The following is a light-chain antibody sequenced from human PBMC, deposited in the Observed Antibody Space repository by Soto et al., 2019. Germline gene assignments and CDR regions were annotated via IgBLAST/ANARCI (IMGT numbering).Light chain of an antibody. Sequence: EVVLTQSPATLSLSPGERATLSCRASENVRTFVVWYQQKPGQAPRLLIYGASNRATGIPARFSGSGSGTDFTLTISNLEPEDFAVYYCQQHSHWPPWTFGQGTRVEIQ. CDR3: QQHSHWPPWT. J-gene: IGKJ1*01. CDR2: GAS. CDR1: ENVRTF. V-gene: IGKV3-11*01.